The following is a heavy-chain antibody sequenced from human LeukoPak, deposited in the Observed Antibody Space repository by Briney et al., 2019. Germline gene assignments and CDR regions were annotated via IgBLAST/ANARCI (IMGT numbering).Heavy chain of an antibody. Sequence: ASVKVSCKASGYTFTGYYMHWVRQAPGQGLEWMGWINAGNGNTKYSQEFQGRVTITRDTSASTAYMELSSLRSEDMAVYYCARQRIVGARGDTTKDAFDIWGQGTMVTVSS. D-gene: IGHD1-26*01. CDR2: INAGNGNT. CDR1: GYTFTGYY. J-gene: IGHJ3*02. CDR3: ARQRIVGARGDTTKDAFDI. V-gene: IGHV1-3*03.